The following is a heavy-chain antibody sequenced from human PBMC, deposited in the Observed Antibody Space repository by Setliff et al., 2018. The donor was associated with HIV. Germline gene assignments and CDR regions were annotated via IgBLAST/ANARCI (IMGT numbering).Heavy chain of an antibody. J-gene: IGHJ4*02. CDR3: ARGQVGYSYFDF. CDR1: GYYISGGYY. D-gene: IGHD1-26*01. V-gene: IGHV4-38-2*01. Sequence: LSLTCAVSGYYISGGYYWGWIRQPPGKGLEWIGSIYYSGSTYYNPSLKSRVTISVDTSKNQFSLNLSSVTAADTAVYYCARGQVGYSYFDFWGQGALVTVS. CDR2: IYYSGST.